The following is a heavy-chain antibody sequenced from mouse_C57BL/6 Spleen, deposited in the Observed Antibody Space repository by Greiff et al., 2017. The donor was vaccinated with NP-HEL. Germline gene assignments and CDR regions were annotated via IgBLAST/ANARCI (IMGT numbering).Heavy chain of an antibody. J-gene: IGHJ1*03. D-gene: IGHD1-1*01. V-gene: IGHV1-50*01. Sequence: QVQLQQPGAELVKPGASVKLSCKASGYTFTSYWMQWVKQRPGQGLEWIGEIDPSDSYTNYNQKFKGKATLTVDTSSSTAYMQLSSLTSEDSAVYYCSPYYYGSSYWYFDVWGTGTTVTVS. CDR1: GYTFTSYW. CDR2: IDPSDSYT. CDR3: SPYYYGSSYWYFDV.